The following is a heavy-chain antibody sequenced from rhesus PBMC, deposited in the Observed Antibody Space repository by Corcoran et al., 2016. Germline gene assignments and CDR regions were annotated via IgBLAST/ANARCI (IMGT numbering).Heavy chain of an antibody. D-gene: IGHD5-42*01. J-gene: IGHJ2*01. Sequence: QVKLQQWGEGLVKPSETLSLTCAVYGGSISGYYYWSWTRQAPGKGLEWIGNIDGISASTNFNPSLKSRVTISTDTSKDQLSLRLGSVTAADTAVYYCTRTGGIDWYFDLWGPGTPITISS. V-gene: IGHV4-73*01. CDR3: TRTGGIDWYFDL. CDR1: GGSISGYYY. CDR2: IDGISAST.